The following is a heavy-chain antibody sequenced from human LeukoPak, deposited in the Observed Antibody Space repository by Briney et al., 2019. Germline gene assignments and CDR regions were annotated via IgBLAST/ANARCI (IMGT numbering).Heavy chain of an antibody. V-gene: IGHV3-23*01. D-gene: IGHD5-12*01. CDR3: AKALGGWLRPFDY. CDR1: GLTFSSYA. CDR2: ISGSGGST. Sequence: PGGSLRLSCAASGLTFSSYAMSWVRQAPGKGLEWVSGISGSGGSTYYADSVKGRFTISRDNSKNTLYLQMNSLRAEDTAVYYCAKALGGWLRPFDYWGQGTLVTVSS. J-gene: IGHJ4*02.